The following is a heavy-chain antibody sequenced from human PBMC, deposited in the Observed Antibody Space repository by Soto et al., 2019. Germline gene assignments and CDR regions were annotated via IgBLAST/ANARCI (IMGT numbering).Heavy chain of an antibody. CDR2: INPSGGST. CDR1: GYTFTSYY. CDR3: ARSNVYCSSTSCFPGDYYYGMDV. Sequence: GASVKVSCKASGYTFTSYYMHWVRQAPGQGLEWMGIINPSGGSTSYAQKFQGRVTMTRDTSKNTLYLQMNSLRAEDTAVYYCARSNVYCSSTSCFPGDYYYGMDVWGQGTTVTVSS. D-gene: IGHD2-2*01. J-gene: IGHJ6*02. V-gene: IGHV1-46*01.